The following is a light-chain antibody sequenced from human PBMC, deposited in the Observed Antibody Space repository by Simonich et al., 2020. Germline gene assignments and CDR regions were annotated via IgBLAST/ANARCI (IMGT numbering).Light chain of an antibody. CDR2: DFS. CDR3: CPYAGSYTLV. V-gene: IGLV2-11*01. Sequence: QAALTQPPSVSGFPWPAVPISLTGTSSDVGGYNYVSWYQQHPGKAPKLMIYDFSKRPSGVPDRFSGSKSGNTASLTISGLQAEDEADYYCCPYAGSYTLVFGGGTKLTVL. J-gene: IGLJ2*01. CDR1: SSDVGGYNY.